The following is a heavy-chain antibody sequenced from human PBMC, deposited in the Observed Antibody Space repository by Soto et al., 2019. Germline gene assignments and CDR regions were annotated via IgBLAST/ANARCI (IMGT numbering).Heavy chain of an antibody. D-gene: IGHD2-15*01. CDR2: ISSRSDTL. Sequence: GGSLRLSCEGSGFTFSAYAMNWVRQAPGKGLEWVSYISSRSDTLYYADSVKGRFAISRDNAKNSVYLQVNNLRDEDTAVYYCARDWDIVILSVPIPNYNYGMDVWGQGTTVTVSS. J-gene: IGHJ6*02. V-gene: IGHV3-48*02. CDR1: GFTFSAYA. CDR3: ARDWDIVILSVPIPNYNYGMDV.